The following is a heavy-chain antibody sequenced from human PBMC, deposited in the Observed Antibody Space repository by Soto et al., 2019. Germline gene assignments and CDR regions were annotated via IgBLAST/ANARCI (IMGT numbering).Heavy chain of an antibody. D-gene: IGHD2-15*01. J-gene: IGHJ4*02. CDR2: LWYDGSNK. V-gene: IGHV3-33*01. Sequence: QVQLVESGGGVVQPVRSLRLSCAASGFTFSSYGMHWVRQAPGKGLEWVAVLWYDGSNKYYADSVKGRFTISRDNSNNTLYLQMNSLRGEDTAVYYCARDGYCSGGSCYSVPVFDYWGQGTLVTVSS. CDR3: ARDGYCSGGSCYSVPVFDY. CDR1: GFTFSSYG.